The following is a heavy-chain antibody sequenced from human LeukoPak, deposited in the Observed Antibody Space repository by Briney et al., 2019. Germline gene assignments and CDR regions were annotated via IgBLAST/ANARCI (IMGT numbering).Heavy chain of an antibody. CDR1: GGSISSYY. J-gene: IGHJ3*02. Sequence: PSETLSLTCTVSGGSISSYYWSWIRQPAGKGLEWIGRIYTSGSTNYNPSLKSRVTMSVDTSKNQFSLKLSSVTAADTAVYYCARVMGDYYDSSGYYRRSDVFDIWGQGTMLTVSS. CDR2: IYTSGST. D-gene: IGHD3-22*01. V-gene: IGHV4-4*07. CDR3: ARVMGDYYDSSGYYRRSDVFDI.